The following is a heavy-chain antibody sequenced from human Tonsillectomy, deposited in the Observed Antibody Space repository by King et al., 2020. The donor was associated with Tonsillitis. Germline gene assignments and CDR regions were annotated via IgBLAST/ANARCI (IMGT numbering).Heavy chain of an antibody. J-gene: IGHJ4*02. Sequence: VQLVESGGGLVQPGGSLRLSCAASGFTVSSNYMSWVRQAPGKGLEWVSVIYSGGSTYYADSVKGRFTISRDNSKNTLYLQMNSLRAEDTAVYYCAAYYYDSSGYYVHDYWGRGTLVTVSS. V-gene: IGHV3-66*01. CDR1: GFTVSSNY. CDR2: IYSGGST. D-gene: IGHD3-22*01. CDR3: AAYYYDSSGYYVHDY.